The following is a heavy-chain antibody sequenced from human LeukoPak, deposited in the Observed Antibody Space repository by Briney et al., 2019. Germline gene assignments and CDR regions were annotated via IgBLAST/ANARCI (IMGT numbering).Heavy chain of an antibody. CDR1: GFTFSSHG. D-gene: IGHD3-22*01. CDR2: IWYDGSNK. CDR3: AGDSSGYYGY. J-gene: IGHJ4*02. Sequence: GGSLRLPCAASGFTFSSHGMHWVRQAPGKGLEWVAVIWYDGSNKYYADSVKGRFTISRDNSKNTLYLQMNSLRAEDTAVYYCAGDSSGYYGYWGQGTLVTVSS. V-gene: IGHV3-33*01.